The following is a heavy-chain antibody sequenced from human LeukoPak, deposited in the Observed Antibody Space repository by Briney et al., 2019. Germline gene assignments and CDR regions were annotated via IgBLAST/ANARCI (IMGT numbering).Heavy chain of an antibody. CDR3: ARTTVAGTIQY. J-gene: IGHJ1*01. CDR1: GFIFSKFS. D-gene: IGHD1-14*01. V-gene: IGHV3-21*01. CDR2: ISRTGTSI. Sequence: PGGSLRLSCAASGFIFSKFSMAWLRQAPGKGLEWVSYISRTGTSIHYADSMRGRFTISRDNTKSSLYLQMNNLRVEDTALYFCARTTVAGTIQYWGQGTLVIVSS.